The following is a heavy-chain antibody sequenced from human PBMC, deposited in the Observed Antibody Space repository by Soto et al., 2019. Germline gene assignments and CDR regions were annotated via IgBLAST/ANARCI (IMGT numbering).Heavy chain of an antibody. J-gene: IGHJ5*02. D-gene: IGHD6-6*01. CDR1: GDTFSNSG. V-gene: IGHV1-18*01. CDR2: ITPYNGNT. Sequence: ASVKVSWKASGDTFSNSGISWVRQAPGQGLEWMGWITPYNGNTRYAQKVQDRVTMTTDASTNTVYMELRSLKSDDTAIYYCAKDWMFSSSSRGQRFDPWGQGTLVTVSS. CDR3: AKDWMFSSSSRGQRFDP.